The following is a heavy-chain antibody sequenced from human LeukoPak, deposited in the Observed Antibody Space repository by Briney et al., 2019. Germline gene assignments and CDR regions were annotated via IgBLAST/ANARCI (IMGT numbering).Heavy chain of an antibody. Sequence: GASVKVPCKASGYTFTGYYMHWVRQAPGQGLEWMGWINPNSGGTNYAQKFQGRVTLTRDTSISTAYMELSSLRSEDTAVYYCAREGVYYYDAFDIWGQGTMVTVSS. CDR1: GYTFTGYY. V-gene: IGHV1-2*02. J-gene: IGHJ3*02. CDR2: INPNSGGT. CDR3: AREGVYYYDAFDI. D-gene: IGHD3-22*01.